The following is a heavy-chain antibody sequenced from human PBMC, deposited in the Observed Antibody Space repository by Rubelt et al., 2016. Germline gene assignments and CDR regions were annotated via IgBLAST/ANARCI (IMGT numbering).Heavy chain of an antibody. D-gene: IGHD3-22*01. CDR1: GGSISSYY. CDR2: IYYSGST. Sequence: QVQLQESGPGLVKPSETLSLTCTVSGGSISSYYWSWIRQPPGKGLEWIGSIYYSGSTYYNPSLKSRVPCSVDTSKDQFSRKLSSVTAADTAVYYCARDDSSGYYGLDPWGQGTLVTVSS. J-gene: IGHJ5*02. V-gene: IGHV4-59*12. CDR3: ARDDSSGYYGLDP.